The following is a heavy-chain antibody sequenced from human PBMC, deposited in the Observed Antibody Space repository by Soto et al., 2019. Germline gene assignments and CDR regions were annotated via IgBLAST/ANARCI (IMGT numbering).Heavy chain of an antibody. CDR2: IYPGDSDT. CDR1: GYSFTTHW. J-gene: IGHJ4*02. V-gene: IGHV5-51*01. Sequence: GESLKISCKGSGYSFTTHWIGWVRQMPGKGLEWMGIIYPGDSDTRYSPSFQGQVTISADKSISTAYLQWSSLKASDTAMYYCARQEVAARWYFHYWGQGTLVTVSS. CDR3: ARQEVAARWYFHY. D-gene: IGHD6-6*01.